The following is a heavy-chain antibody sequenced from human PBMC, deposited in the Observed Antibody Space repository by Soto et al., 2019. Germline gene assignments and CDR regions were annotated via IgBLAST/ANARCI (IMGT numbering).Heavy chain of an antibody. J-gene: IGHJ4*02. Sequence: QVQLVQSGAEVKKPGASVKVSFKTSGYTFTSYHLSWVRQAPGQGLEWMGWISAYNTNTNYAQKFQGRVTMTTDTLTSTADMELRSLRSDDTAVYYCARDTPPTDYWGQGTLVTVSS. CDR1: GYTFTSYH. CDR3: ARDTPPTDY. V-gene: IGHV1-18*01. CDR2: ISAYNTNT.